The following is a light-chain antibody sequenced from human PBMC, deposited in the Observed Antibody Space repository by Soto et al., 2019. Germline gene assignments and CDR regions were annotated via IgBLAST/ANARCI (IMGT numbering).Light chain of an antibody. CDR3: QQYGSPPGT. CDR2: GAS. Sequence: EIVLTQSPGTLSLSPGERATLSCRASQSVSSSYLAWYQQTPRQAPRLLIYGASSRPTGIPDRFSGSGSGTYFTLTISGLEPEDFAVYYCQQYGSPPGTFGQGTKVEIK. J-gene: IGKJ1*01. CDR1: QSVSSSY. V-gene: IGKV3-20*01.